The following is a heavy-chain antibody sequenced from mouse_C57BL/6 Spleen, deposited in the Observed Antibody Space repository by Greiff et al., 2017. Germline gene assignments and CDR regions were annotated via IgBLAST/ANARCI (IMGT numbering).Heavy chain of an antibody. J-gene: IGHJ3*01. CDR1: GFSLSTSGMG. CDR2: IYWDDDK. V-gene: IGHV8-12*01. D-gene: IGHD1-1*01. Sequence: QVTLKESGPGILQSSQTLSLTCSFSGFSLSTSGMGVSWIRQPSGKGLEWLAHIYWDDDKRYNPSLKSRLTISKDTSRNQVFLKITSVDTAYTATYYCARRETVAPWFAYWGQGTLVTVSA. CDR3: ARRETVAPWFAY.